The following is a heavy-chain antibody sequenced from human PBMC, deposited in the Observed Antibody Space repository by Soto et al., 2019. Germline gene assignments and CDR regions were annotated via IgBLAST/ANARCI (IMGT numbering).Heavy chain of an antibody. D-gene: IGHD3-9*01. V-gene: IGHV4-59*11. CDR1: GRSIGGRY. CDR3: ARVGERWQYFDWFYYFDS. CDR2: VYYSGSS. J-gene: IGHJ4*02. Sequence: SETLSLTCTVSGRSIGGRYWGWIRQPPGKGLEWIGYVYYSGSSTSNPSLKSRVTMSADTSKNQLSLKVRSVTAADTAVYYCARVGERWQYFDWFYYFDSWGQGGLVTVSS.